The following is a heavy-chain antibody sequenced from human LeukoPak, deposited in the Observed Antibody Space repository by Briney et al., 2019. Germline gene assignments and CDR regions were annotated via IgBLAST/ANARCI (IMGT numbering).Heavy chain of an antibody. CDR2: ISAYNGNT. V-gene: IGHV1-18*01. J-gene: IGHJ4*02. D-gene: IGHD3-10*01. CDR1: GYTFTSYG. Sequence: ASVKVSCKASGYTFTSYGISWVRQAPGQGLEWMGWISAYNGNTNYAQKLQGRVTVTTDTSTSTAYMELRSLRSDDTAVYYCARDLLIRGVTPLGYWGQGTLVTVSS. CDR3: ARDLLIRGVTPLGY.